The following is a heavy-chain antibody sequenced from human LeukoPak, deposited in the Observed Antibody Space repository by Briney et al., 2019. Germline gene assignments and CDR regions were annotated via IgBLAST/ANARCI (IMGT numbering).Heavy chain of an antibody. CDR2: IIPIFGTA. CDR3: ARGASSGSLPDY. CDR1: GGTFSSYA. D-gene: IGHD1-26*01. V-gene: IGHV1-69*13. J-gene: IGHJ4*02. Sequence: GASVKVSCKASGGTFSSYAISWVRQAPGQGLEWMGGIIPIFGTANYAQKFQGRVTITADESTSTAYMELSSLRSEDTAVYYCARGASSGSLPDYWGQGTLVTVSS.